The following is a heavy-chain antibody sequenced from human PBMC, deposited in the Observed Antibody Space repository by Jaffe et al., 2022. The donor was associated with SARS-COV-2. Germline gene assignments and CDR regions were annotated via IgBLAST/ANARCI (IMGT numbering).Heavy chain of an antibody. CDR1: GYTFTSHY. J-gene: IGHJ4*02. CDR3: AIPYGGNTFDY. Sequence: QVQLVQSGAEVKKPGASVKVSCMASGYTFTSHYMHWVRQAPGQGLEWIGTINPGGGTKRYAQKFQGRVTMTTDTSMSTVYMELSSLRSEDTAVYYCAIPYGGNTFDYWGQGTLVTVSS. D-gene: IGHD2-15*01. V-gene: IGHV1-46*01. CDR2: INPGGGTK.